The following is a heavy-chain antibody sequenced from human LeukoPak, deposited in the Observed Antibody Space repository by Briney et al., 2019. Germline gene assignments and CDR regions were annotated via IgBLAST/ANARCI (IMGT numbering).Heavy chain of an antibody. J-gene: IGHJ4*02. CDR3: ARAARIAAAGTRSRPLSFDY. CDR1: GGTFSSYA. Sequence: ASVKVSCKASGGTFSSYAISWVRQAPGQGLEWMGGIIPIFGTANYAQKFQGRVTITTDESTSTAYKELSSLRSEDTAVYYCARAARIAAAGTRSRPLSFDYWGQGTLVTVSS. V-gene: IGHV1-69*05. D-gene: IGHD6-13*01. CDR2: IIPIFGTA.